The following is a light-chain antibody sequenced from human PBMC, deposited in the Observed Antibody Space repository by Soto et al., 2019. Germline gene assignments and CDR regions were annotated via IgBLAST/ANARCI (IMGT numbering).Light chain of an antibody. CDR1: QSVSSY. CDR2: DAS. Sequence: EIVLTQSPATLSLSPGERATLSCRASQSVSSYLAWYQQKPGQAPRLLIYDASNRATGIPARFSGSGSGTGLPLTIRRLGPEDFAVYYCQQRRNWPQTFGQGTRLEIK. V-gene: IGKV3-11*01. J-gene: IGKJ5*01. CDR3: QQRRNWPQT.